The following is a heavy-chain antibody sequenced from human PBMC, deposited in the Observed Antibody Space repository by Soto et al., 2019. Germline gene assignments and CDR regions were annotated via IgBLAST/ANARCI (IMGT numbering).Heavy chain of an antibody. CDR1: GFTFSDFE. D-gene: IGHD2-8*01. CDR3: TTYFFRSPVDYGTDV. CDR2: MRSSADSYAT. J-gene: IGHJ6*02. Sequence: EVQVVESGGGLVQPGGSLKLSCAASGFTFSDFEMQWVRQASGKGLERIGRMRSSADSYATAYSASVKGRFTVSRGDSRTTVFLQMTSLTTEETPVYYCTTYFFRSPVDYGTDVWGQGTTVTVSS. V-gene: IGHV3-73*02.